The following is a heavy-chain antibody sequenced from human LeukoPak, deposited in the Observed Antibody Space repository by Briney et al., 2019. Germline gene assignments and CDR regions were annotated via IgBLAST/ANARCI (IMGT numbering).Heavy chain of an antibody. CDR2: ISYDGSNK. D-gene: IGHD3-22*01. V-gene: IGHV3-30*03. CDR1: GFTFSSYG. J-gene: IGHJ4*02. Sequence: PGGSLRLSCAASGFTFSSYGMHWVRQAPGKGLEWVAVISYDGSNKYYADSVKGRFTISRDNSKNTLYLQMNSLRAEDTAVYYCARWDSSGYYSSYYFDYWGQGTLVTVSS. CDR3: ARWDSSGYYSSYYFDY.